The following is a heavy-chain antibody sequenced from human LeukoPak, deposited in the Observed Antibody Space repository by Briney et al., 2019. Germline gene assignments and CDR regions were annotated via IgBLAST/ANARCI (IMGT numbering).Heavy chain of an antibody. CDR1: GYTFTSYG. J-gene: IGHJ4*02. CDR3: ARMIREYLSYGSYYFDY. Sequence: ASVKVSCKASGYTFTSYGISWVRQAPGQGLEWMGWISAYNGNTNYAQKLQGRVTMTTDTSTSTAYMELRSLRSDDTAVYYRARMIREYLSYGSYYFDYWGQGTLVTVSS. CDR2: ISAYNGNT. D-gene: IGHD3-10*01. V-gene: IGHV1-18*01.